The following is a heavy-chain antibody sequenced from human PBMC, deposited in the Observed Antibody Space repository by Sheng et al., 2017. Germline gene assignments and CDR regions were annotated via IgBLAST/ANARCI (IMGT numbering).Heavy chain of an antibody. Sequence: EVQLLESGGGLVQPGGSLRLSCAASGFTFDIYGMNWVRRAPGKGLEWVSVISGSGGMTHYADSVKGRFTISRDNAKDTLYLQMDSLRAEDSAVYYCAKDQTRERITIFEDAMDVWGQGTTVTVSS. CDR3: AKDQTRERITIFEDAMDV. D-gene: IGHD3-3*01. CDR2: ISGSGGMT. J-gene: IGHJ6*02. V-gene: IGHV3-23*01. CDR1: GFTFDIYG.